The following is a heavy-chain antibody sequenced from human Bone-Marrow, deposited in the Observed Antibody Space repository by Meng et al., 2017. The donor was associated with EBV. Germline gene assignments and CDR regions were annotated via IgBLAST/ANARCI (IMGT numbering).Heavy chain of an antibody. D-gene: IGHD3-3*01. Sequence: QVQLVESGXGVVQPGRSLRTSXSASGFTFSSYGMHWVRQAPGKGLEWVAVIWYDGSNKYYADSVKGRFTISRDNSKNTLYLQMNSLRAEDTAVYYCARDPSRYDFWSGYPHFDYWGQGTLVTVSS. CDR3: ARDPSRYDFWSGYPHFDY. V-gene: IGHV3-33*01. CDR2: IWYDGSNK. J-gene: IGHJ4*02. CDR1: GFTFSSYG.